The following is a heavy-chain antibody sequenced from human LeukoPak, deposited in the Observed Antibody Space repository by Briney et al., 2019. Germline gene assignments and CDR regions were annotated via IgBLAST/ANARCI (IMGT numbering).Heavy chain of an antibody. Sequence: PGGSLRLSCAASGFTFSSYAMSWVRQAPGKGLEWVSAISGSGGSTYYADSVKGRFTISRDNSKNTLYLQMNSLRAEDTAVYYCAKGGLPYYYYGMDVWGQGTTVTVSS. CDR2: ISGSGGST. V-gene: IGHV3-23*01. CDR3: AKGGLPYYYYGMDV. J-gene: IGHJ6*02. D-gene: IGHD3-16*01. CDR1: GFTFSSYA.